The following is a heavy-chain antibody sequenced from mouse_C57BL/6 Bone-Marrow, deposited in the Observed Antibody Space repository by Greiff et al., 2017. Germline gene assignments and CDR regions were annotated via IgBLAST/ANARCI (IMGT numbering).Heavy chain of an antibody. J-gene: IGHJ3*01. CDR1: GFNIKDDY. D-gene: IGHD1-1*01. CDR2: IDPENVDT. V-gene: IGHV14-4*01. CDR3: TTRGDGSRSFAY. Sequence: VQLQQSGAELVRPGASVKLSCTASGFNIKDDYMHWVKQRPEQSLEWIGWIDPENVDTEYASKFQGKATITADTTSNTAYLQLSSLTSEDTAVYYVTTRGDGSRSFAYWGQGTLVTVSA.